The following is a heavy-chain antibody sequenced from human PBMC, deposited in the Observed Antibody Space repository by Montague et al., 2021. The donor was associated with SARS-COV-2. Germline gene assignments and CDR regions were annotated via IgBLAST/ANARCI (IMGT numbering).Heavy chain of an antibody. V-gene: IGHV4-31*11. CDR1: GGSISSCGYY. Sequence: TLSLTCAVSGGSISSCGYYWNWLRQPPEKGLEWIGYIYYTVSTIYNPSLMSRVTISEDTSKNQFSLKLTSVTAADTAVYYCAREKEMIFWGQGILVTVSS. CDR3: AREKEMIF. J-gene: IGHJ4*02. CDR2: IYYTVST. D-gene: IGHD2-15*01.